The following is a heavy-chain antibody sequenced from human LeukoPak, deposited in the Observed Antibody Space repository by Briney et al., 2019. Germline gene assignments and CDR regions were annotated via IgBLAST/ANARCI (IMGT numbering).Heavy chain of an antibody. CDR3: ARGLSTVTTIYYYYMDV. D-gene: IGHD4-11*01. CDR2: IDYSGNT. V-gene: IGHV4-39*07. CDR1: GDASSRSRYY. Sequence: SETLSLTCTVSGDASSRSRYYWGWIRQSPGKGLEWIGGIDYSGNTDYNPSLKSRVTISVDTSKNQFSLKLSSVTAADTAVYYCARGLSTVTTIYYYYMDVWGKGTTVTVSS. J-gene: IGHJ6*03.